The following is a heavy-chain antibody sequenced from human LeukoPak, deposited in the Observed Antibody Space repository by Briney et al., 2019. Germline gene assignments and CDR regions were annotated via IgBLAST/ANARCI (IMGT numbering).Heavy chain of an antibody. CDR3: ARDYGGNSNYYYYGMDV. J-gene: IGHJ6*02. Sequence: SVKVSCKASGGTFSSYAISWVRQAPGQGLEWMGRIIPILGIANYAQKFQGRVTITADKSTSTAYMELSSLRSEDTAVYYCARDYGGNSNYYYYGMDVWGQGTTVTVSS. D-gene: IGHD4-23*01. V-gene: IGHV1-69*04. CDR2: IIPILGIA. CDR1: GGTFSSYA.